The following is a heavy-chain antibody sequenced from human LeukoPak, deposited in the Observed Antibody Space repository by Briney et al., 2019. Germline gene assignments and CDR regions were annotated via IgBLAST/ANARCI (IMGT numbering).Heavy chain of an antibody. D-gene: IGHD2-2*01. CDR1: GFTFSSYA. CDR2: ISYDGSNK. J-gene: IGHJ4*02. CDR3: ARGRFVVGDGFDY. V-gene: IGHV3-30-3*01. Sequence: GASLRLSCAASGFTFSSYAMHWVRQAPGKGLEWVAVISYDGSNKYYADSVKGRFTISRDNSKNTLYLQMNSLRAEDTAVYYCARGRFVVGDGFDYWGQGTLVTVSS.